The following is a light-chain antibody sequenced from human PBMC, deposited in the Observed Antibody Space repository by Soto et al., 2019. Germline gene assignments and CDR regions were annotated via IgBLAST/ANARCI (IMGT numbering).Light chain of an antibody. V-gene: IGLV2-23*02. CDR1: SSDVGSYNL. CDR2: EVS. J-gene: IGLJ1*01. Sequence: QSVLTQPASVSGSPGQSITISCTGTSSDVGSYNLVSWYQQHPGKAPKLMIYEVSKRPSGVSNRFSGSKSGNTASLTISGLRAEDEADYYCCPYAGSSTLYVFGTGTKVTVL. CDR3: CPYAGSSTLYV.